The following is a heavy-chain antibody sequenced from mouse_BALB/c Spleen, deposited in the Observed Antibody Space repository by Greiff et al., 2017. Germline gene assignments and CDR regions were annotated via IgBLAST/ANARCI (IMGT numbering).Heavy chain of an antibody. CDR2: IDPENGDT. Sequence: EVMLVESGAELVRSGASVKLSCTASGFNIKDYYMHWVKQRPEQGLEWIGWIDPENGDTEYAPKFQGKATMTADTSSNTAYLQLSSLTSEDTAVYYCNGRITGAMDYWGQGTSVTVSS. V-gene: IGHV14-4*02. CDR1: GFNIKDYY. J-gene: IGHJ4*01. D-gene: IGHD1-1*01. CDR3: NGRITGAMDY.